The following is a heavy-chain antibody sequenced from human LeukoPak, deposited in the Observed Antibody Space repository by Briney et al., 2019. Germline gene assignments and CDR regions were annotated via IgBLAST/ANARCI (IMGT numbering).Heavy chain of an antibody. D-gene: IGHD6-13*01. CDR2: INPNSGDT. V-gene: IGHV1-2*02. J-gene: IGHJ4*02. Sequence: ASVKVSCKASGYTFTGYLLHWVRRAPGQGFEWMGWINPNSGDTSYTQTSQGRVTMTRDTSISTAYMELSSLRSDDTAVYYCARAQSLTAPAGTFANSWGQGTLVTVSS. CDR3: ARAQSLTAPAGTFANS. CDR1: GYTFTGYL.